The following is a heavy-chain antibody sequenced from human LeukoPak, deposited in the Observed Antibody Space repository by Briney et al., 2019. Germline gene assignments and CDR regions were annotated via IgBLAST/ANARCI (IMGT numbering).Heavy chain of an antibody. J-gene: IGHJ4*02. CDR1: GRSVSTGSYY. CDR3: ARESRGYNMVRGVILYFDY. D-gene: IGHD3-10*01. V-gene: IGHV4-61*09. Sequence: SETLSLTCTVSGRSVSTGSYYWSWIRQPAGRGLEWIGHIHTSGTMNYNPSLKSRVTMSVDTSKNQFSLKLSAGTAPDSVFYCCARESRGYNMVRGVILYFDYWGQGTLVTVSS. CDR2: IHTSGTM.